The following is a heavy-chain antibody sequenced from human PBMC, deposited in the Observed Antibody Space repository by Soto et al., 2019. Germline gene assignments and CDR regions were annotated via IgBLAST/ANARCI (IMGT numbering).Heavy chain of an antibody. CDR3: ANEGRAKGPGATAGHDAFDI. Sequence: QVQLVESGGGVVQPGRSLRLSCAASGVTFSSYGMHWVRQAPGKGLEWVAVISYDGSNKYYADSVKGRFTISRDNSKNTLYLQVTSLRAEDTAVYYCANEGRAKGPGATAGHDAFDIWGQGTMVTVSS. CDR2: ISYDGSNK. V-gene: IGHV3-30*18. D-gene: IGHD6-25*01. J-gene: IGHJ3*02. CDR1: GVTFSSYG.